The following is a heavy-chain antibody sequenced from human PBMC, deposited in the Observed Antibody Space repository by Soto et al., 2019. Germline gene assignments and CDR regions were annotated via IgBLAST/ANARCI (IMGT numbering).Heavy chain of an antibody. CDR3: AREVGYGDFSAALLD. CDR2: IITLFGTA. V-gene: IGHV1-69*01. Sequence: VQLMQSGAEVKQPGSSVKVSCKASGGTFSSHSINWVRQAPGQGLEWMGGIITLFGTANDAQNFQGRVTITADQSTSTAYMELNSLRSDDTAVYYCAREVGYGDFSAALLDWGQGTLVTVSS. CDR1: GGTFSSHS. J-gene: IGHJ4*02. D-gene: IGHD4-17*01.